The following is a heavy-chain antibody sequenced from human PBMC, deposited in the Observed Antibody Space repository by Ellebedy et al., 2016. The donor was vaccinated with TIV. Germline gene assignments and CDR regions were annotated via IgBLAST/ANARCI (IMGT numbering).Heavy chain of an antibody. CDR1: GGSLSSSSSY. Sequence: SETLSLTXTVSGGSLSSSSSYWGWIRQPPGKGLEWIGYIYYSGSTNYNPSLKSRVTISVDTSKNQFSLKLSSLTAADTAVYYCARLRPGDYDFWSGPAGFDYWGQGILVTVSS. V-gene: IGHV4-61*01. J-gene: IGHJ4*02. CDR3: ARLRPGDYDFWSGPAGFDY. CDR2: IYYSGST. D-gene: IGHD3-3*01.